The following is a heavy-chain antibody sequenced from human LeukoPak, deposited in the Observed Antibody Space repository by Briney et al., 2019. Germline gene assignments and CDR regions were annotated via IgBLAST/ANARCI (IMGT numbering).Heavy chain of an antibody. CDR3: ARETSAMGFDY. CDR1: GFTFSTYG. CDR2: ISYDGSNE. Sequence: PGGSLRLSCAASGFTFSTYGMHWVRQAPGKGLEWVAVISYDGSNEYYADSVKGRFTISRDNSKNTLYLQMSSLRAEDTAVYYCARETSAMGFDYWGQGTLVTVSS. V-gene: IGHV3-30*03. J-gene: IGHJ4*02. D-gene: IGHD1-1*01.